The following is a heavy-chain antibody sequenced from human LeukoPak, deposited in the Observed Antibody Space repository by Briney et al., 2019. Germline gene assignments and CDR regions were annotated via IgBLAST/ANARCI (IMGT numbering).Heavy chain of an antibody. D-gene: IGHD5-18*01. V-gene: IGHV4-4*07. CDR1: GSSVRSFY. J-gene: IGHJ4*02. CDR2: FYSSGIT. CDR3: ARGGGYSYGSLDY. Sequence: PSETLSLTCTVSGSSVRSFYWNWIRQPAGKGPEWIGRFYSSGITKHNPSLKSRVTMSVDTSKNQFSLKLSSVTAADTAVFYCARGGGYSYGSLDYWGQGTLVTVSS.